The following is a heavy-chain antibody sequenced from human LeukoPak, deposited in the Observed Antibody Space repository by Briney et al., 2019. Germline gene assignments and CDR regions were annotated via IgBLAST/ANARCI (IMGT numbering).Heavy chain of an antibody. D-gene: IGHD3-10*01. J-gene: IGHJ6*04. CDR1: GGTFSSYA. CDR3: ARRTITMVRGVIYYYGMGV. V-gene: IGHV1-69*01. CDR2: IIPIFGTA. Sequence: SVKVSCKASGGTFSSYAISWVRQAPGQGLEWMGGIIPIFGTANYAQKFQGRVTITADESTSTAYMELSSLRSEDTAVYYCARRTITMVRGVIYYYGMGVWGKGTTVTVSS.